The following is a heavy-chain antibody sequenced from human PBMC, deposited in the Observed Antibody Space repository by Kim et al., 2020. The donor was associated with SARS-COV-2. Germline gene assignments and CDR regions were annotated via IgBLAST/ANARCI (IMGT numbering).Heavy chain of an antibody. J-gene: IGHJ4*02. CDR2: IYHSGST. CDR1: GGSISSSNW. V-gene: IGHV4-4*02. CDR3: ASHMITFGGVIGDY. Sequence: SETLSLTCAVSGGSISSSNWWSWVRQPPGKGLEWIGEIYHSGSTNYNPSLKSRVTISVDKSKNQFSLKLSSVTAADTAVYYCASHMITFGGVIGDYWGQGTLVTVSS. D-gene: IGHD3-16*02.